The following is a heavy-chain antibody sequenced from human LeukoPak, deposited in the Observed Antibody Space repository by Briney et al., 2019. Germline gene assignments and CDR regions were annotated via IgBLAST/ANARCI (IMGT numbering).Heavy chain of an antibody. J-gene: IGHJ3*02. CDR1: GFTFTSSA. D-gene: IGHD1-26*01. Sequence: GTSVKVSCKASGFTFTSSAMQWVRQARGQRLEWIGWIVVGSGNTNYPQKFQERVTITRDMSTSTAYMELSSLRSEDTAVYYCAADPQWEPTVFAFDIWGQGTMVTVSS. V-gene: IGHV1-58*02. CDR2: IVVGSGNT. CDR3: AADPQWEPTVFAFDI.